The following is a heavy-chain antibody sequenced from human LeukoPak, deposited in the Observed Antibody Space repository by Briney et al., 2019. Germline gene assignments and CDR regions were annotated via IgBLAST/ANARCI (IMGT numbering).Heavy chain of an antibody. CDR2: IKEDGSEK. CDR3: GRIAYGNYV. D-gene: IGHD3-16*01. Sequence: GGSLRLSCAASGFTFSNYWMSWVRQAPGKGLERVANIKEDGSEKHYVDSLKGRFTISRDNTKNSLYLEVNSLRAEDTAVYYCGRIAYGNYVWGQGALVTVSS. J-gene: IGHJ4*02. V-gene: IGHV3-7*05. CDR1: GFTFSNYW.